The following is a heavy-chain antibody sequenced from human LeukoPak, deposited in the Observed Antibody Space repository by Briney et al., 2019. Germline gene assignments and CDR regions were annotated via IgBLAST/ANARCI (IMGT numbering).Heavy chain of an antibody. V-gene: IGHV3-48*01. CDR3: ARDPPPANPAFDI. CDR2: ISSGSRAV. CDR1: GFTVSSYS. D-gene: IGHD4/OR15-4a*01. J-gene: IGHJ3*02. Sequence: GGSLRLSCVASGFTVSSYSMNWVRQASGKGLEWVSYISSGSRAVSYADSVKGRFTISRDNAKNSLYLQMNSLRADDTAVYYCARDPPPANPAFDIWGQGTMVTVSS.